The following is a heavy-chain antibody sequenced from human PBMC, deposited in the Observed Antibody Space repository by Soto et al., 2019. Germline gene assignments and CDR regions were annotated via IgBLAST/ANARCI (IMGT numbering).Heavy chain of an antibody. CDR2: IYYSGST. CDR3: ARERGYSYGYRFDP. V-gene: IGHV4-61*01. Sequence: QVQLQESGPGLVKPSETLSLTCTVSGGSVSSGSYYWSWIRQPPGKGLEWIGYIYYSGSTNYNPSPTSRFPXXVXTXXNQFSRKLTSVTAADPAVYYCARERGYSYGYRFDPWGQGTLVTVSS. J-gene: IGHJ5*02. CDR1: GGSVSSGSYY. D-gene: IGHD5-18*01.